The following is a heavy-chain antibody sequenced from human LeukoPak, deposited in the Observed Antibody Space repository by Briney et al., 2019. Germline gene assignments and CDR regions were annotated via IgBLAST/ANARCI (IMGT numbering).Heavy chain of an antibody. CDR3: ARGRYFDWLLYGGRSEDWFDP. CDR2: IYYSGST. V-gene: IGHV4-31*03. J-gene: IGHJ5*02. Sequence: SETLSLTCTVSGGSISSGGYYWSWLRQHPGKGLEWIGYIYYSGSTYYIPSPKSRVTRSVDTSKNQFSLKLSSVTAADTAVYYCARGRYFDWLLYGGRSEDWFDPWGQGTLVTVSS. CDR1: GGSISSGGYY. D-gene: IGHD3-9*01.